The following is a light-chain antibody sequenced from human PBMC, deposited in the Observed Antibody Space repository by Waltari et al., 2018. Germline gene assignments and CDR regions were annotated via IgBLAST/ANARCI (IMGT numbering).Light chain of an antibody. CDR2: DAS. CDR1: QSVCRS. V-gene: IGKV3-20*01. J-gene: IGKJ1*01. CDR3: QHYVRLPVT. Sequence: SCRASQSVCRSLAWYQQKPGQAPRLLIYDASTRATGIPDRFSGSGSGTDFSLSISRLAPDDLAVYYCQHYVRLPVTFGQGTKVEFK.